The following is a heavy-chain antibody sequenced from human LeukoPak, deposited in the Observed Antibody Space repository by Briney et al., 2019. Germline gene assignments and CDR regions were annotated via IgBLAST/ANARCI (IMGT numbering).Heavy chain of an antibody. J-gene: IGHJ4*02. CDR2: ISSSSSYI. V-gene: IGHV3-21*01. CDR3: AREGGYTQMPTL. CDR1: GFTFSTYD. D-gene: IGHD3-16*02. Sequence: PGGSLRLSCAASGFTFSTYDMHWVRQAPGKGLEWVSSISSSSSYIYYADSLRGRFTISRDNAKNSLYLQMNSLRAEDTAVYYCAREGGYTQMPTLWGQGTLVIVSS.